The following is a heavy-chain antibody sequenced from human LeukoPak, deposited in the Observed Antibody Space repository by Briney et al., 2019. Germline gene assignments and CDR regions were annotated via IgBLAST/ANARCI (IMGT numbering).Heavy chain of an antibody. Sequence: PGGSLRLSCVASGFTFSSYAMSWVRQAPGKGLEWVSAISVSGGSTYYADSVKGRFTISRDNSKNTLYLQMSSLRTEDTAVYCCVKDGSGSYYTYYFDYWGQGTLVTVSS. CDR1: GFTFSSYA. D-gene: IGHD3-10*01. J-gene: IGHJ4*02. CDR2: ISVSGGST. CDR3: VKDGSGSYYTYYFDY. V-gene: IGHV3-23*01.